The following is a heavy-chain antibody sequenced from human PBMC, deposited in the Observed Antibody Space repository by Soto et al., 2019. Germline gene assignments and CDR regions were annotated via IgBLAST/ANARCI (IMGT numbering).Heavy chain of an antibody. D-gene: IGHD3-10*01. CDR1: GGSISSYY. CDR2: IYYSGST. V-gene: IGHV4-59*01. J-gene: IGHJ6*03. Sequence: SETLSLTCTVSGGSISSYYWSWIRQPPGKGLEWIGYIYYSGSTNYNPSLKSRVTISVDTSKNKFSLKLSSVTAVDTAVYYCARATYGSGSYYTRGGVFSYYYYMDVWGKGTTVTVSS. CDR3: ARATYGSGSYYTRGGVFSYYYYMDV.